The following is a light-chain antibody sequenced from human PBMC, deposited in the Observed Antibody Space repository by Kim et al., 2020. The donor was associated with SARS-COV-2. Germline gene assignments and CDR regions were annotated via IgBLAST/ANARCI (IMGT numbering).Light chain of an antibody. V-gene: IGLV2-8*01. CDR1: SSDIGGYNL. CDR3: SSYAGRQDLV. CDR2: EGN. Sequence: QSVSVSCTGASSDIGGYNLVACYQHHPCQVPKVMIYEGNKRPSGVPDRFSGSKSGNKASLSVSGLQAEDEADYYCSSYAGRQDLVFGGGTQLTVL. J-gene: IGLJ2*01.